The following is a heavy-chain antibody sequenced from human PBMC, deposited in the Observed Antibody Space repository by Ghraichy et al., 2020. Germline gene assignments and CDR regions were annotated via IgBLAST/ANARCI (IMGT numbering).Heavy chain of an antibody. V-gene: IGHV3-33*01. CDR3: ARDVYYDFWSGYFRHYYYGMDV. D-gene: IGHD3-3*01. J-gene: IGHJ6*02. CDR1: GFTFSSYG. CDR2: IWYDGSNK. Sequence: LSLTCAASGFTFSSYGMHWVRQAPGKGLEWVAVIWYDGSNKYYADSVKGRFTISRDNSKNTLYLQMNSLRAEDTAVYYCARDVYYDFWSGYFRHYYYGMDVWGQGTTVTVSS.